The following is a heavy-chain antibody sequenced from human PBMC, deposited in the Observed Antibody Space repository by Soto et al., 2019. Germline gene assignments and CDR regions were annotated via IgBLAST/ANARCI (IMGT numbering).Heavy chain of an antibody. CDR1: GFTFSSYA. CDR3: AKSGIAVAPIPYYCRMDV. V-gene: IGHV3-23*01. J-gene: IGHJ6*02. D-gene: IGHD6-19*01. Sequence: PGWSLRLSCAASGFTFSSYAMSWVRQAPGKGLEWVSAISGSGGSTYYADSVRGRFTISRDNSKNTLYLQMNSLRAEDTAVYYCAKSGIAVAPIPYYCRMDVWGQGTRVTVSS. CDR2: ISGSGGST.